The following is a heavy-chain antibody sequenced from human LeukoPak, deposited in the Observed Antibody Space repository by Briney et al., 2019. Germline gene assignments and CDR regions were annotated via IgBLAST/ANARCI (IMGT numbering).Heavy chain of an antibody. CDR2: INWNGGST. J-gene: IGHJ4*02. CDR1: GFTFDDYG. CDR3: ARGSQSYYFDY. Sequence: GGSLRLSCAASGFTFDDYGMSWVRQAPGKGPEWVSGINWNGGSTAYADSVKGRFTISRDNAKNSLYLEMNSLRAEDTALYYCARGSQSYYFDYWGQGTLVTVSS. V-gene: IGHV3-20*04.